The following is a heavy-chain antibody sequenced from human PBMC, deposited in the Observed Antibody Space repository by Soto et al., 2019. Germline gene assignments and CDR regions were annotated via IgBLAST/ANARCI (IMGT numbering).Heavy chain of an antibody. CDR3: ARHADYYDSSGYRNWFDP. V-gene: IGHV4-30-2*01. D-gene: IGHD3-22*01. CDR2: IYHSGST. CDR1: GGSISSGGYS. Sequence: SETLSLTCAVSGGSISSGGYSWSWIRQPPGKGLEWIGYIYHSGSTYYNPSLKSRVTISVDRSKNQFSLKLSSVTAADTAVYYCARHADYYDSSGYRNWFDPWGQGTLVTVSS. J-gene: IGHJ5*02.